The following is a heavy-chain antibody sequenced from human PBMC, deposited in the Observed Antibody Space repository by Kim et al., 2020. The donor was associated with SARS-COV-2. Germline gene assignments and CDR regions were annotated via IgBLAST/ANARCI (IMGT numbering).Heavy chain of an antibody. CDR1: GFTFSSYA. CDR2: ISGSGGST. Sequence: GGSLRLSCAASGFTFSSYAMSWVRQAPVKGLEWVSAISGSGGSTYYADSVKGRFTISGDNSKNTLYLQMNSLRAEDTAVYYCAKDPYYYDSSGYYGFDYWGQGTLVTVSS. D-gene: IGHD3-22*01. V-gene: IGHV3-23*01. J-gene: IGHJ4*02. CDR3: AKDPYYYDSSGYYGFDY.